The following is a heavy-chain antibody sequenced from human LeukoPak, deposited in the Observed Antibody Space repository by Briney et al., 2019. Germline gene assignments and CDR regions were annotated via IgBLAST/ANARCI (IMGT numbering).Heavy chain of an antibody. V-gene: IGHV3-48*04. CDR1: GFTFDTYG. J-gene: IGHJ4*02. CDR3: ARGDDGAY. Sequence: PGGSLRLSCAASGFTFDTYGMNWIRQAPGKGLEWVSHISSGSSPKYYADSVRGRFTISRDNAKKSLYLQMNSLRVEDTAVYYCARGDDGAYWGQGTLVTVSS. D-gene: IGHD3-16*01. CDR2: ISSGSSPK.